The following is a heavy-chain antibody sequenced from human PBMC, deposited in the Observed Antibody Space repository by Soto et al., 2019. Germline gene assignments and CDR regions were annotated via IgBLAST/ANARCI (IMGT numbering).Heavy chain of an antibody. J-gene: IGHJ4*02. CDR3: ARTSGSVGAYYFDS. Sequence: QVQLVQSGAEVKKPEASVKVSCKASGYTFTIYGISWVRQAPGQGLEWMGWISAYNGNTNYAQQLQGRVTMTTNPSTSTANMELRSMRSDDTAVSYCARTSGSVGAYYFDSWGQGTMVTVSS. D-gene: IGHD1-26*01. CDR1: GYTFTIYG. V-gene: IGHV1-18*01. CDR2: ISAYNGNT.